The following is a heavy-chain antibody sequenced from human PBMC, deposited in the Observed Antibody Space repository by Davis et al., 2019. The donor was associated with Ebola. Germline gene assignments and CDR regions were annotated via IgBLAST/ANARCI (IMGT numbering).Heavy chain of an antibody. CDR2: IYSGGST. J-gene: IGHJ4*02. Sequence: GGSLRLSCAASGFTVSSNYMNWVRQAPGKGLEWVSGIYSGGSTYCADSVKGRFTISRDNSKNTLFLQMNTLRAEDAAVYYCAGGTRSGWHLEYWGQGTLVTVSS. D-gene: IGHD6-19*01. CDR3: AGGTRSGWHLEY. V-gene: IGHV3-53*01. CDR1: GFTVSSNY.